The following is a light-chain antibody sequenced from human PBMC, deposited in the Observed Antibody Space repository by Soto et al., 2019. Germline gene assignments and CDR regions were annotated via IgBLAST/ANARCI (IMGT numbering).Light chain of an antibody. V-gene: IGLV2-14*01. J-gene: IGLJ2*01. Sequence: QSVLTQPASVSGSPGQSITISCTGTSSDIGNYDSVSWYQQHPGKAPKLMIYDVITRPSGVANRFAGSKSGNTASLTISGLQAEDEADYYCSSYTNINTDVVFGGGTKRTVL. CDR2: DVI. CDR3: SSYTNINTDVV. CDR1: SSDIGNYDS.